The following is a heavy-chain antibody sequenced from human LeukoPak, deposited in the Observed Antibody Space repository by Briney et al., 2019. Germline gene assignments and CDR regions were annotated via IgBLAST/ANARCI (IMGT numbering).Heavy chain of an antibody. J-gene: IGHJ1*01. D-gene: IGHD2-15*01. V-gene: IGHV4-59*01. CDR2: IYYSGST. Sequence: SETLSLTCTVSGGSISSYYWSWIRQPPGKGLEWIGYIYYSGSTNYNPSLKSRVTISVDTSKNQFSLKLSSVTAADTAVYYCARGACSGGRCYWSPLQHWGQGTLVTVSS. CDR3: ARGACSGGRCYWSPLQH. CDR1: GGSISSYY.